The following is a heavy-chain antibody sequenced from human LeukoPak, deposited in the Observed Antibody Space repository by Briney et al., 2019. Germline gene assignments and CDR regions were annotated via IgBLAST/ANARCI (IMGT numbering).Heavy chain of an antibody. V-gene: IGHV1-69*04. D-gene: IGHD4-23*01. CDR2: IIPILGIA. CDR3: ARDGDGGNSDY. J-gene: IGHJ4*02. Sequence: ASVKVSCKASGGTLSSYAISWVRQAPGQGLEWMGRIIPILGIANYAQKFQGRVTITADKSTSTAYMELSSLRSADTAVYYCARDGDGGNSDYWGQGTLVTVSS. CDR1: GGTLSSYA.